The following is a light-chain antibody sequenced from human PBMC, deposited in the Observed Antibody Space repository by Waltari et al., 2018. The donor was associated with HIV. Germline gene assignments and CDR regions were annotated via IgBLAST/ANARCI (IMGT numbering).Light chain of an antibody. CDR3: KQYSAFSWT. V-gene: IGKV1-5*03. Sequence: DIQMTQSLSTLSASMGDRVSMTCRASQSISNWLAWYQQKPGQAPKLLIYRSFTLEIGVPSRFSGSGSGTEVTLIINNLQPDDFATDCCKQYSAFSWTFGQGAKVEIK. CDR2: RSF. CDR1: QSISNW. J-gene: IGKJ1*01.